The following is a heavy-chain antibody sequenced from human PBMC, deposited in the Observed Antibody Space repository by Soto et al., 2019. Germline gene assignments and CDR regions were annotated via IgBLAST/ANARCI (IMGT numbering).Heavy chain of an antibody. CDR3: ARHVKVRSGLFEDYYYYGMDV. CDR2: IDPSDSYT. Sequence: PGESLKISCKGSGYSFTSYWIGWVRQMPGKGLEWMGRIDPSDSYTNYSPSFQGHVTISADKSISTAYLQWSSLKASDTAMYYCARHVKVRSGLFEDYYYYGMDVWGQGTTVTVSS. J-gene: IGHJ6*02. V-gene: IGHV5-10-1*01. CDR1: GYSFTSYW. D-gene: IGHD3-22*01.